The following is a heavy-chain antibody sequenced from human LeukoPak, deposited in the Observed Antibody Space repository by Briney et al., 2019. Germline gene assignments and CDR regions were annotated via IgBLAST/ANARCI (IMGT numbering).Heavy chain of an antibody. Sequence: SETLSLTCTVSGGSISSGGYYWSWIRQHPGKGLEWIGYIYYSGSTYYNPSLKSRVTISVDTSKNQFSLKLSSVTAADTAVYYCARDCIVGATSCAFDIWGQGTMVTVSS. CDR2: IYYSGST. V-gene: IGHV4-31*03. CDR1: GGSISSGGYY. J-gene: IGHJ3*02. D-gene: IGHD1-26*01. CDR3: ARDCIVGATSCAFDI.